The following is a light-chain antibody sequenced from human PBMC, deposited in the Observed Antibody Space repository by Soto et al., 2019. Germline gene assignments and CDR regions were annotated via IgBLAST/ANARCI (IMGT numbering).Light chain of an antibody. CDR1: QSLNGW. Sequence: DNQMTLSPPTRAASVGDRDIITRRASQSLNGWLAWYQQTPGKAPKLLIYAASSLQSGVPSRFSGSGSGTDFTLTSSSLQPEDFATYYCQQSYSTPRVTFGQGTRLEI. CDR2: AAS. CDR3: QQSYSTPRVT. V-gene: IGKV1-39*01. J-gene: IGKJ5*01.